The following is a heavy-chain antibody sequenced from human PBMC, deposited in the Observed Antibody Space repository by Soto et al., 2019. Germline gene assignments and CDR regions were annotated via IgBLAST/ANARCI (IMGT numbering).Heavy chain of an antibody. V-gene: IGHV5-51*01. D-gene: IGHD3-3*01. CDR3: ARHRTYYDFWSCTQFDY. Sequence: GESLKISCKGSGYSFTSYWIGWVRQMPGKGLEWMGIIYPGDSDTRYSPSFQGQVTISADKSISTAYLQWSSLKASDTAMYYCARHRTYYDFWSCTQFDYWGQGTLVPAS. CDR1: GYSFTSYW. CDR2: IYPGDSDT. J-gene: IGHJ4*02.